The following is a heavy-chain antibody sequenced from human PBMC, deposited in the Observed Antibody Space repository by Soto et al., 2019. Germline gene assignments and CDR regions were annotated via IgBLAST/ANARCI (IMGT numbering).Heavy chain of an antibody. CDR2: IKSKTVGGTI. CDR1: GLTFSNAW. CDR3: TTGSSGY. J-gene: IGHJ4*02. V-gene: IGHV3-15*01. Sequence: EVQLVESGGGLVKPGGSLRLSCAASGLTFSNAWMSWVRQAPAKGLEWVGRIKSKTVGGTIDYAAPVKGRFTISRDDSKNTVYLQMNSLKTEDTAVYYCTTGSSGYWGQGTLVTVSS. D-gene: IGHD7-27*01.